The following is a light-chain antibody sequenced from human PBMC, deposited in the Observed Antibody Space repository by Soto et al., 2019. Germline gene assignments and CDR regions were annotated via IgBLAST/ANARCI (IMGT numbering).Light chain of an antibody. Sequence: EIVMTQSPATLSVSPGERATLSCRASQSVSSNLAWYQQKPAQAPRLLIYGASRRAPGIPERFSGSGSGTDFTLTISRLEPEDFAVYYCQQYLTSPKTFGQGSKVDIK. J-gene: IGKJ1*01. V-gene: IGKV3-20*01. CDR3: QQYLTSPKT. CDR1: QSVSSN. CDR2: GAS.